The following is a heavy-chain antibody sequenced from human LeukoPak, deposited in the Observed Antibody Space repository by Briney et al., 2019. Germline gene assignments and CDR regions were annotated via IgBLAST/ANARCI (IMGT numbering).Heavy chain of an antibody. D-gene: IGHD2-15*01. CDR1: GFTFGDYA. J-gene: IGHJ5*02. CDR2: IRSKAYGGTT. CDR3: TRDAANWFDP. V-gene: IGHV3-49*04. Sequence: GGSLRLSCTASGFTFGDYAMSWVRQAPGKGLEWVGFIRSKAYGGTTEYAASVKGRFTISRDDSKSIAYLQMNSLKTEDTAVYYCTRDAANWFDPWAREPWSPSPQ.